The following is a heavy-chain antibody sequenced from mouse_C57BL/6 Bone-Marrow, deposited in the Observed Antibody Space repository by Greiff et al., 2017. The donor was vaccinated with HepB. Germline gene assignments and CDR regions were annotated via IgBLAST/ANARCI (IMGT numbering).Heavy chain of an antibody. D-gene: IGHD2-2*01. V-gene: IGHV1-22*01. J-gene: IGHJ1*03. Sequence: EVQLQQSGPELVKPGASVKMSCKASGYTFTDYNMHWVKQSHGKSLEWIGYINPNNGGTSYNQKFKGKATLTVNTSSSTAYMELRSLTSEDSAVYYCASYGYDGYFDVWGTGTTVTVSS. CDR3: ASYGYDGYFDV. CDR2: INPNNGGT. CDR1: GYTFTDYN.